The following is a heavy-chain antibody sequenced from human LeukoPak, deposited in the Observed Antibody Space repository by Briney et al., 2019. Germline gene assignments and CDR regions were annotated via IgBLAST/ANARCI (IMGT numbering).Heavy chain of an antibody. CDR2: IYYSGST. CDR3: ARVSGGYRDLGP. V-gene: IGHV4-39*01. D-gene: IGHD4-17*01. J-gene: IGHJ5*02. Sequence: SETLSLTCTVSGVSISSSSYYWGWIRQPPGKGLEWIGSIYYSGSTYYNPSLNSRVTISVDTSKNQFSLKLSSVTAADTAVYYCARVSGGYRDLGPWGQGTLVTVSS. CDR1: GVSISSSSYY.